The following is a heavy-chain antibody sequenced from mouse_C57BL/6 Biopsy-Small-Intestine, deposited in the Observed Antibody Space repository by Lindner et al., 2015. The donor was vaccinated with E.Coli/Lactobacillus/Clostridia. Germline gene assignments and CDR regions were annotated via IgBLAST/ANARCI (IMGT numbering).Heavy chain of an antibody. V-gene: IGHV1-34*02. CDR1: GYTFTAYS. CDR3: ARFYSWYFDV. J-gene: IGHJ1*01. Sequence: VQLQESGPELVKPGDSVKISCKASGYTFTAYSMDWVKQSPGENLEWIGYVYPNNGGSGYNQQFKSKATLTVDKSSSTAYMELHSLTSEDSAVYYCARFYSWYFDVWGAGTTVTVSA. CDR2: VYPNNGGS. D-gene: IGHD2-1*01.